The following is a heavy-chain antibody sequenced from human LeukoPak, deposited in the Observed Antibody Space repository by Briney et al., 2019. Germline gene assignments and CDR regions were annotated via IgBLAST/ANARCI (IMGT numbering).Heavy chain of an antibody. CDR2: IYYSGST. CDR1: SGSISSGGYY. J-gene: IGHJ4*02. V-gene: IGHV4-31*03. CDR3: ARGSLLLWFGELPALDY. D-gene: IGHD3-10*01. Sequence: PSETLSLTCTVSSGSISSGGYYWSWIRQHPGKGLEWIGYIYYSGSTYYNPSLKSRVTISIDTSKNQFSLKLSSVTAADTAVYYCARGSLLLWFGELPALDYWGQGTLVTVSS.